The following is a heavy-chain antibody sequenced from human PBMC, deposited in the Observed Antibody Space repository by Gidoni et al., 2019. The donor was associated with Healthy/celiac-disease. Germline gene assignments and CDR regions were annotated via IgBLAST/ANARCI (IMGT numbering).Heavy chain of an antibody. Sequence: EVQLLESGGGLVQPGGSLRLSCAASGFTFSSYAMSWVRQAPGKGLEWVSAISGSGGSTYYADSVKGRFTIARDNSKNTLYLKMSSLRAEDTAVYYCAKDTGYSSGWTAGFAYWGQGTLVTVSS. CDR3: AKDTGYSSGWTAGFAY. CDR1: GFTFSSYA. CDR2: ISGSGGST. J-gene: IGHJ4*02. D-gene: IGHD6-19*01. V-gene: IGHV3-23*01.